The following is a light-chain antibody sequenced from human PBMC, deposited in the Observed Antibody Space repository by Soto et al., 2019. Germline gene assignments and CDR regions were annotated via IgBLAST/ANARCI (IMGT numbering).Light chain of an antibody. CDR1: SSDVGGYNY. J-gene: IGLJ3*02. CDR2: EVS. V-gene: IGLV2-14*01. Sequence: QSVLTQPASVSGSPGQSITISCTGTSSDVGGYNYVSWYQQHPGKAPKLMIYEVSNRPSGVSNRFSGSKSGNTASLTISGLQAGDEADYYCSSYTSRSTHWVFGGGTKVTVL. CDR3: SSYTSRSTHWV.